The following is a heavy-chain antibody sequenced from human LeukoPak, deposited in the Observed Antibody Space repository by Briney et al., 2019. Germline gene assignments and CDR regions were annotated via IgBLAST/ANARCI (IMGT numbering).Heavy chain of an antibody. V-gene: IGHV3-23*01. Sequence: GGSLRLSCAASGFTFSSYAMSWVRQAPGKGLEWVSVISGSGVSTDYADSVKGRFTISRDNSKKTLYLQMNSLRAEDTAVFYCAKGSGSSLDYNWFDPWGQGTLVTVSS. J-gene: IGHJ5*02. D-gene: IGHD1-26*01. CDR1: GFTFSSYA. CDR3: AKGSGSSLDYNWFDP. CDR2: ISGSGVST.